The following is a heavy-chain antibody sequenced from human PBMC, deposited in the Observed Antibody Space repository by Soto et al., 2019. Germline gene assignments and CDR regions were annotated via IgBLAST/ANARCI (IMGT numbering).Heavy chain of an antibody. CDR1: GGSISSYY. J-gene: IGHJ4*02. D-gene: IGHD5-12*01. CDR3: AGRGYSGYDSSDY. Sequence: QVQLQESGPGLVKPSETLSLTCTVSGGSISSYYWSWIRQPPGKGLEWIGYIYYSGSTNYNPSLKSRVTISVDTSKNQFSRKLSSVTAADTAVYYCAGRGYSGYDSSDYWGQGTLVTVSS. CDR2: IYYSGST. V-gene: IGHV4-59*01.